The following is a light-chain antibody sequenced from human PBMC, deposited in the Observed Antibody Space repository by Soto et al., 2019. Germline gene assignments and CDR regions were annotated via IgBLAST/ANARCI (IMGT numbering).Light chain of an antibody. CDR3: QHYNDWPPGYT. CDR2: GAS. V-gene: IGKV3-15*01. Sequence: EIVMTQSPATLSVSPGERATLYCRASQSVSSNFGCYQHKPGQAPRLLIYGASTRATGIPARFSGSGAGTDFTLTISGLQSEYFAVYYCQHYNDWPPGYTFGQGTKVEIK. CDR1: QSVSSN. J-gene: IGKJ2*01.